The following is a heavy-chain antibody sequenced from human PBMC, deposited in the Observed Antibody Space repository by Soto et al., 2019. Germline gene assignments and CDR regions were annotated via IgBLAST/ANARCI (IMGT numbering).Heavy chain of an antibody. D-gene: IGHD4-17*01. J-gene: IGHJ4*02. CDR3: ARDDYGGNSGVLVDF. Sequence: ASVKVSCKASGYTFTGHFMHWVRQAPGQGFEWMGWINPNSGGTNYVQRFQGRVSMTRDTSISTAYMELSRLASDDTAVYYCARDDYGGNSGVLVDFWGQGTLVTVSS. CDR1: GYTFTGHF. V-gene: IGHV1-2*02. CDR2: INPNSGGT.